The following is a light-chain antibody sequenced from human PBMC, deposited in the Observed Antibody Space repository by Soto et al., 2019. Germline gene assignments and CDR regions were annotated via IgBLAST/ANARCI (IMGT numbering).Light chain of an antibody. CDR1: QSVSSN. CDR3: QQYNPPWT. V-gene: IGKV3-15*01. Sequence: EIVMTQSPATLSVSPGERATLSCRASQSVSSNLAWYQQKPGQAPRLLIYDASTRATDIPGRFSGSGSGTEFTLTISSLQSEDFAVYYCQQYNPPWTFGQGTKVDIK. CDR2: DAS. J-gene: IGKJ1*01.